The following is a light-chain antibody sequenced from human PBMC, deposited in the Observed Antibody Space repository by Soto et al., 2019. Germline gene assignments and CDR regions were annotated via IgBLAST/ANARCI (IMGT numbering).Light chain of an antibody. CDR2: EVT. CDR1: SSDIGDYNY. V-gene: IGLV2-8*01. Sequence: QSVLTQPPSASGSPGQSVTFSCTGTSSDIGDYNYVSWYQQHPGKAPKLMIYEVTKRPSGVPDRFSGSKSGNTASLTISGLQAEDEADYYCSSYTSSSTPLVFGTGTKVTVL. J-gene: IGLJ1*01. CDR3: SSYTSSSTPLV.